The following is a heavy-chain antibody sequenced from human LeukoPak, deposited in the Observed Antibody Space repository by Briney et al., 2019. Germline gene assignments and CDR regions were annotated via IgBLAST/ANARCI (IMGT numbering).Heavy chain of an antibody. CDR3: TRVAAGGTGGRLFDY. J-gene: IGHJ4*02. D-gene: IGHD1-26*01. Sequence: TPSETLSLTCSVSGGSISSRSSYWGWVRQSPEKGLEWMGSVYYNGPTYYNPSLVSRVTMLRDTSRNQFSLKLSSVTAADTAIYYCTRVAAGGTGGRLFDYWGQGTLVIVSS. CDR1: GGSISSRSSY. V-gene: IGHV4-39*07. CDR2: VYYNGPT.